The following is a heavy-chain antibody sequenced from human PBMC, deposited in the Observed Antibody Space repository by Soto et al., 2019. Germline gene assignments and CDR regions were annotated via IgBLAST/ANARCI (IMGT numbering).Heavy chain of an antibody. CDR1: GYC. V-gene: IGHV4-34*01. CDR2: INHSGST. Sequence: GYCGSWISKTKGKGLEWIGEINHSGSTNYNPSLKSRVTISVDTSKNQFSLKLSSVTAADTAVYYCASSGSGSYYNNNRFAYWGQGTLVTVSS. J-gene: IGHJ4*02. CDR3: ASSGSGSYYNNNRFAY. D-gene: IGHD3-10*01.